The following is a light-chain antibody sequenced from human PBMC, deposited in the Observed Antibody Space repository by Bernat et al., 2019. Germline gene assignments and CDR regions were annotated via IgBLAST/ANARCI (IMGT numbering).Light chain of an antibody. J-gene: IGKJ3*01. CDR3: QQYDKLPVN. V-gene: IGKV1-33*01. CDR1: QDISNY. Sequence: DIQMTQSPSSLSASVGDRVTITCQASQDISNYLNWYQQKPGKAPKLLIYDASNLETGVPSRFSGSGSGTDFTFTISSLQPQDIATYYCQQYDKLPVNFGPGTKVDIK. CDR2: DAS.